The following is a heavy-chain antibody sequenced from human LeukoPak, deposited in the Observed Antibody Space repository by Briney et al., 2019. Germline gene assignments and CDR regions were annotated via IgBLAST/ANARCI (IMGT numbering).Heavy chain of an antibody. CDR3: ARPAYTAAYDL. CDR1: GFTFSSYS. Sequence: GRSLRLSCAASGFTFSSYSMNWVRQAPGKGLEWVSSISSSSSYIYYADSVKGRFIISRDNAKNSLYLQMNSLRAEDTAMYYCARPAYTAAYDLWGQGTMVTVSS. D-gene: IGHD3-16*01. J-gene: IGHJ3*01. V-gene: IGHV3-21*06. CDR2: ISSSSSYI.